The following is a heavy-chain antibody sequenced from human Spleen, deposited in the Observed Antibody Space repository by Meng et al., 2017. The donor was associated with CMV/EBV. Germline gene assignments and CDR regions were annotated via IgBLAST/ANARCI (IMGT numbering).Heavy chain of an antibody. CDR2: INSDGSST. CDR3: ARDPVDTSMGNFDY. D-gene: IGHD5-18*01. J-gene: IGHJ4*02. CDR1: GFTFSVCG. V-gene: IGHV3-74*01. Sequence: SGFTFSVCGMHWVRHAPGKGLVWVSRINSDGSSTTYADSVKGRFTISRDNAKNTLYLQMNSLRAEDTAVYYCARDPVDTSMGNFDYWGQGTLVTVSS.